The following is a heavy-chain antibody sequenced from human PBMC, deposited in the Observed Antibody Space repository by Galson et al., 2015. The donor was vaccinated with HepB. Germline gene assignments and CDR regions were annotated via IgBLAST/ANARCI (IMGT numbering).Heavy chain of an antibody. Sequence: SVKVSCKASGYTFTDYHMHWVRQAPGQGLEWMGRINPNSGGTNYARKFQARVTMTRDTSISTAYKELRRLKSDDAAVYYCASLGNRAAAGTGYWGQGTLVTVSS. CDR1: GYTFTDYH. J-gene: IGHJ4*02. CDR2: INPNSGGT. CDR3: ASLGNRAAAGTGY. D-gene: IGHD6-13*01. V-gene: IGHV1-2*06.